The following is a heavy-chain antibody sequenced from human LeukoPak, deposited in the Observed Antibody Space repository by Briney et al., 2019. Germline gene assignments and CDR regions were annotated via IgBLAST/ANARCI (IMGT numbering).Heavy chain of an antibody. CDR3: ARHRIRDYSFDY. D-gene: IGHD4-4*01. Sequence: SETLSLTCTVSGGFISSYYWSWIRQPPGKGLEWIGYIYYSGSTNYNPSLKSRVTISVDTSKNQFSLKLSSVTAADTAVYYCARHRIRDYSFDYWGQGTLVTVSS. CDR2: IYYSGST. V-gene: IGHV4-59*08. J-gene: IGHJ4*02. CDR1: GGFISSYY.